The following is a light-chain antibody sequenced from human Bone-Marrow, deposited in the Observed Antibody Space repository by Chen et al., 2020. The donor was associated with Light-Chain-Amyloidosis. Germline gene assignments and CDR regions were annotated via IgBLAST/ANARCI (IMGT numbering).Light chain of an antibody. Sequence: QSVLTQPPSVSGAPGQRVTISCTGSSSNIGATYDVHWYQQVPGTAPKLLLYGASERPSGVPDRFSADKSGTAASLASGGLKPEDEADYYWQAYDMSLGGSVFGGGTKLTVL. J-gene: IGLJ2*01. V-gene: IGLV1-40*01. CDR2: GAS. CDR3: QAYDMSLGGSV. CDR1: SSNIGATYD.